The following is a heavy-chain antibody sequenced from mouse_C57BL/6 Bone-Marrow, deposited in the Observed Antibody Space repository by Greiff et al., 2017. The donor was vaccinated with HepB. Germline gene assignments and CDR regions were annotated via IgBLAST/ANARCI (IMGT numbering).Heavy chain of an antibody. CDR2: FHPYNDDT. Sequence: VHLVESGAELVKPGASVKMSCKASGYTFTTYHIEWMMQNHGKSLEWIGNFHPYNDDTKYNEKFKGKATLTVEKSSSTVYLELSRLTSDDSAVYYCSSRGYYDYDGPYAMDYWGQGTSVTVSS. CDR1: GYTFTTYH. V-gene: IGHV1-47*01. J-gene: IGHJ4*01. CDR3: SSRGYYDYDGPYAMDY. D-gene: IGHD2-4*01.